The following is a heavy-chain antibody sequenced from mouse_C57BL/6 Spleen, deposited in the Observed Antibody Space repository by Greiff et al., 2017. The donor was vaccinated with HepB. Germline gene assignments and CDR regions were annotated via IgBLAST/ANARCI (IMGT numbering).Heavy chain of an antibody. CDR1: GYTFTSYW. J-gene: IGHJ3*01. Sequence: VQLQQPGAELVKPGASVKLSCKASGYTFTSYWMQWVKQRPGQGLEWIGEIDPSDSYTNYNQKFKGKATLTVDTSSSTAYMQLSSLTSEDSAVYYCARLLLYSNYRRPFAYWGQGTLVTVSA. D-gene: IGHD2-5*01. V-gene: IGHV1-50*01. CDR3: ARLLLYSNYRRPFAY. CDR2: IDPSDSYT.